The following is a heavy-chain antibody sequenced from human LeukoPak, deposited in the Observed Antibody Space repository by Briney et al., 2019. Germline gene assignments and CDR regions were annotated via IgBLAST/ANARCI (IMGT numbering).Heavy chain of an antibody. CDR2: VFYNGNT. CDR1: GGSISSSNYY. D-gene: IGHD2-21*02. CDR3: ARRSPLVVVTAAHYYDY. Sequence: PSETLSLTCTVSGGSISSSNYYWGWIRQPPGQGLEWIGEVFYNGNTHYNPSLKSRVIISTDTSKNQFSPTLTAVTASDTAIYYCARRSPLVVVTAAHYYDYWGQGTLVTVSP. V-gene: IGHV4-39*01. J-gene: IGHJ4*02.